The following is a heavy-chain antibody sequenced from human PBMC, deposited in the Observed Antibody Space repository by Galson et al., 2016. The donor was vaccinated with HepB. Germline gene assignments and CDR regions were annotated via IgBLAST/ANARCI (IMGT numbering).Heavy chain of an antibody. V-gene: IGHV3-53*01. J-gene: IGHJ4*02. CDR2: ICTGDNT. Sequence: SLRLYCAASGFSVDNYYMNWVRQAPGKGLEWISVICTGDNTNYADSVKGRFVVSRDRSTNTLYLHLNTLRPEDTAIYFCARGVGLTGPPFFDSWGQGALVTVSS. CDR1: GFSVDNYY. CDR3: ARGVGLTGPPFFDS. D-gene: IGHD1-20*01.